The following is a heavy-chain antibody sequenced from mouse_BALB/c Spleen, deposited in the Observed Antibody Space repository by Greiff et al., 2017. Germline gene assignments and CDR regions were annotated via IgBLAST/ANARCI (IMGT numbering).Heavy chain of an antibody. V-gene: IGHV5-17*02. J-gene: IGHJ4*01. CDR1: GFTFSSYA. Sequence: EVQVVESGGGLVKPGGSLKLSCAASGFTFSSYAMSWVRQSPEKRLEWVAEISSGSSTIYYADTVKGRFTISRDNPKNTLFLQMTSLRSEDTAMYYCARSLLDYWGQGTSVTVSS. CDR3: ARSLLDY. CDR2: ISSGSSTI. D-gene: IGHD6-1*01.